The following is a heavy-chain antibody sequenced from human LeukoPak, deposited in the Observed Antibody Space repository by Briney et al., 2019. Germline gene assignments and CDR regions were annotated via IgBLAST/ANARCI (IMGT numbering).Heavy chain of an antibody. CDR2: NSAYNGNT. CDR1: GYTFTSYG. V-gene: IGHV1-18*01. Sequence: ASVKVSCKASGYTFTSYGISWVRQAPGQGLEWMGWNSAYNGNTNYAQKFQGRVTMTTDTSTGTAYMELRSLRSDDTAVYYCARARGYYDSSGYYQTSHFDYWGQGTLVTVSS. D-gene: IGHD3-22*01. J-gene: IGHJ4*02. CDR3: ARARGYYDSSGYYQTSHFDY.